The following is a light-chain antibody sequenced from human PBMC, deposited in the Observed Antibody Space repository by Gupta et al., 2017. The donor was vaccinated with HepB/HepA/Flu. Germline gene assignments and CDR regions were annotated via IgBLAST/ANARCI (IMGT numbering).Light chain of an antibody. Sequence: EIVMTQSPATLSVSPGETATLSCRASQSVISSLAWYQQKPGQAPRLLIYDASIRATGFPARFSGSGSETEFTLTINSLQSEDTAFYYCHQYKHWPLTFGGGTKVEIK. CDR1: QSVISS. J-gene: IGKJ4*01. CDR2: DAS. CDR3: HQYKHWPLT. V-gene: IGKV3-15*01.